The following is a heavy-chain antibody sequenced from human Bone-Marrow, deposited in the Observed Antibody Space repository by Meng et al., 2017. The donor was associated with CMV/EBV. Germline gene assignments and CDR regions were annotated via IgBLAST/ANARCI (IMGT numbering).Heavy chain of an antibody. J-gene: IGHJ4*02. Sequence: SVKVSCKASGGTFSSYAISWVRQAPGQGLEWMGGIIPILGIADYAQKFQGRVTITADKSTSTAYMELSSLRSEDTAVYYCASDAPDRPYYYDSSGYDYWGQRTLVTVSS. V-gene: IGHV1-69*10. CDR1: GGTFSSYA. CDR2: IIPILGIA. D-gene: IGHD3-22*01. CDR3: ASDAPDRPYYYDSSGYDY.